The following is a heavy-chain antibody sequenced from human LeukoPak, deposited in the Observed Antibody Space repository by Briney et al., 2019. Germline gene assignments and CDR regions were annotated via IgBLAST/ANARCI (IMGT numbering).Heavy chain of an antibody. CDR1: GYSFNTYW. V-gene: IGHV5-51*01. D-gene: IGHD2-2*01. Sequence: GESLKISCKGSGYSFNTYWIGWVRQMPGKGLEWMGIIYPGDSDTRYSPSFQGQVTISVDKSISTAYVQWSSLKASDSAMYYCARGVVPAAMEAFDIWGQGTMVTVSS. CDR2: IYPGDSDT. J-gene: IGHJ3*02. CDR3: ARGVVPAAMEAFDI.